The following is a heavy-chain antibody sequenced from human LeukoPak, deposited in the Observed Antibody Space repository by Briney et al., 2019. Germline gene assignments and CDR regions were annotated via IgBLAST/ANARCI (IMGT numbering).Heavy chain of an antibody. D-gene: IGHD1-26*01. Sequence: GGSLRLSCAASGFTFSSYAMHWVRQAPGKGLEWVAVISYDGSNKYYADSVKGRFTISRDNSKNTLYLQMNSLRAEDTAVYYCANFQDSGSLRGQGTLVTVSS. V-gene: IGHV3-30*04. J-gene: IGHJ1*01. CDR1: GFTFSSYA. CDR2: ISYDGSNK. CDR3: ANFQDSGSL.